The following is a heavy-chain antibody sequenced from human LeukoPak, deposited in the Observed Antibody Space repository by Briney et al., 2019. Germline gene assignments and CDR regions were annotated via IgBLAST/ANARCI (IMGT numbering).Heavy chain of an antibody. V-gene: IGHV4-4*07. J-gene: IGHJ4*02. CDR2: IQTSGT. Sequence: PSETLSLTCTVSGGSISSYYCSWIRQPAGKGPEWIGRIQTSGTYYNPSLKSRVTMSVDTSKSQFYLQLSSVTAADTAVYYCATGYGSGSYLYWGQGTLVTVSS. CDR1: GGSISSYY. CDR3: ATGYGSGSYLY. D-gene: IGHD3-10*01.